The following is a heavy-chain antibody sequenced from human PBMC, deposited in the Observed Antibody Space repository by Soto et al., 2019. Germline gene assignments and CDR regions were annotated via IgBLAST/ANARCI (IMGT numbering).Heavy chain of an antibody. Sequence: SETLSLTCTVSGGSISSYYWIWIRQPPGKGLEWIGYIYYSGSTNYNPSLKSRVTISVDTSKNQFSLKLSSVTAADTAVYYCARERSTDYFDYWGQGTLVTVSS. D-gene: IGHD2-2*01. CDR3: ARERSTDYFDY. CDR2: IYYSGST. CDR1: GGSISSYY. J-gene: IGHJ4*02. V-gene: IGHV4-59*01.